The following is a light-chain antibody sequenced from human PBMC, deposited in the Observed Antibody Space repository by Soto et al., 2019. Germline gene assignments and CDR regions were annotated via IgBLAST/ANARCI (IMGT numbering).Light chain of an antibody. J-gene: IGKJ2*01. V-gene: IGKV3D-20*01. Sequence: ETVLTQSPATLSLSPGDRATLSCGASQRISTNYLAWYQQKPGLAPRLLIYAASTRATGIPDRFSGSGAGTDFTLTISRLEPEDFSMYYCQQYVNFPPNTFGQGTKLEIK. CDR1: QRISTNY. CDR3: QQYVNFPPNT. CDR2: AAS.